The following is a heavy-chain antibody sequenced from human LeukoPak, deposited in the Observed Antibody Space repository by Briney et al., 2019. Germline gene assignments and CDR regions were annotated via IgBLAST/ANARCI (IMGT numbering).Heavy chain of an antibody. V-gene: IGHV3-30*04. D-gene: IGHD3-22*01. CDR2: ISYDGSNK. J-gene: IGHJ4*02. CDR1: GFTFSSYA. CDR3: ARDLYYDSSVPYFDY. Sequence: GGSLRLSCAASGFTFSSYAMHWVSQAPGKGLEWGAVISYDGSNKYYADSVKGRFTISRDNYKNTLYLQMNSLRAEDTAVYYCARDLYYDSSVPYFDYWGQGTPVTVSS.